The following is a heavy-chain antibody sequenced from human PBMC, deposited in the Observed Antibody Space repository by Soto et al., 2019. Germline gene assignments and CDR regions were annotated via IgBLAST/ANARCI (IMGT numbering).Heavy chain of an antibody. D-gene: IGHD6-19*01. J-gene: IGHJ6*02. CDR3: ARDSGGNYYYGMDV. CDR2: ISSSSSYI. Sequence: EVQLVESGGGLVKPGGSLRLSCAASGFTFSSYSMNWVRQAPGKGLEWVSSISSSSSYIYYADSVKGRFTISRDNAKKSLYLQMNSLRAEDTAVYYCARDSGGNYYYGMDVWGQGTTVTVSS. V-gene: IGHV3-21*01. CDR1: GFTFSSYS.